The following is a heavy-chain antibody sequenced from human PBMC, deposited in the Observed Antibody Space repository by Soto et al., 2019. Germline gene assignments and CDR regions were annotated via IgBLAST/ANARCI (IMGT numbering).Heavy chain of an antibody. D-gene: IGHD2-15*01. Sequence: ASVKVSCKASGYTFTSYGISWVRQAPGQGLEWMGWISAYNGNTNYAQKLQGRVTMTTDTSTSTAYMELRSLRSDDTAVYYCARDIVVVVAARSGPNWFDPWGQGTLVTVSS. CDR2: ISAYNGNT. CDR3: ARDIVVVVAARSGPNWFDP. V-gene: IGHV1-18*01. J-gene: IGHJ5*02. CDR1: GYTFTSYG.